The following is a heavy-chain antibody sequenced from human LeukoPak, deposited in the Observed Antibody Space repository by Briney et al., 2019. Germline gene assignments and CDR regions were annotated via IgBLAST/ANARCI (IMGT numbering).Heavy chain of an antibody. Sequence: SETLSLTWSVSGGSISRYYWSWIRQPPGKGLEWVGYIYYSGSTKYNPSLKSRVTISVDTSKSQCSLKPSSVTAADTAVYYCASSPWYSSSGYGNWFDPWGQGTLVTASS. D-gene: IGHD6-13*01. CDR1: GGSISRYY. J-gene: IGHJ5*02. V-gene: IGHV4-59*01. CDR3: ASSPWYSSSGYGNWFDP. CDR2: IYYSGST.